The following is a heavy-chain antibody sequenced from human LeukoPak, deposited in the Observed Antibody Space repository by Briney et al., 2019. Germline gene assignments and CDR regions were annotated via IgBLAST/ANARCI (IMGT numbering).Heavy chain of an antibody. J-gene: IGHJ4*02. Sequence: GGSLRLSCAASGFTFSSYAMSWVRQAPGKGLEWVSAISGSGGSTYYADSVKGRFTISRDNAKNSLYLQMNSLRAEDTAVYYCARRGCSGGSCYIDYWGQGTLVTVSS. CDR3: ARRGCSGGSCYIDY. D-gene: IGHD2-15*01. CDR2: ISGSGGST. CDR1: GFTFSSYA. V-gene: IGHV3-23*01.